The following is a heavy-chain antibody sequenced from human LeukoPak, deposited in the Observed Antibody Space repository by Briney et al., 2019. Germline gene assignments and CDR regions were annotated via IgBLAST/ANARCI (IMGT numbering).Heavy chain of an antibody. J-gene: IGHJ6*03. CDR2: ISAYNGNT. V-gene: IGHV1-18*01. CDR3: ARGAKYYFDSSGYTYYYYYYMDV. CDR1: GYTFTSYG. Sequence: ASVKVSCKASGYTFTSYGISWVRQAPGQGLEWMGWISAYNGNTNYAQKFQGRATMTRDTSTSTVYMELSSLRSEDTAVYYCARGAKYYFDSSGYTYYYYYYMDVWGKGTTVTISS. D-gene: IGHD3-22*01.